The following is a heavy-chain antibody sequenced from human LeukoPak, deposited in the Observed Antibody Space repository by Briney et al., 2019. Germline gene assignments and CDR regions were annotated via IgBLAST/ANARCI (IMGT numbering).Heavy chain of an antibody. CDR2: IYYSGST. V-gene: IGHV4-30-4*01. Sequence: SETLSLTCTVSGGSISSGDYYWSWIRQPPGKGLEWTGFIYYSGSTYYNPSLKSRVTISVDTSKNQFSLKLSSVTAADTAVYYCARSPYYYDSSGYFFGYWGQGTLVTVSS. J-gene: IGHJ4*02. CDR1: GGSISSGDYY. D-gene: IGHD3-22*01. CDR3: ARSPYYYDSSGYFFGY.